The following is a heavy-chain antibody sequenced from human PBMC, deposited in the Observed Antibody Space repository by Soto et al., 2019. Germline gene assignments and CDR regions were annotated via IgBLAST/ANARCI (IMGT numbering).Heavy chain of an antibody. CDR3: ARESFSASPNFFDY. CDR1: GFAFSNYE. Sequence: GGSLRLSCAASGFAFSNYEMNWVRQAPGKGLEWVSYVSLSGSTIYYADSVKGRFTISRDDAKNSLYLQMDSLRADDTAVYYCARESFSASPNFFDYWGQGTLVTVSS. J-gene: IGHJ4*02. V-gene: IGHV3-48*03. D-gene: IGHD3-3*02. CDR2: VSLSGSTI.